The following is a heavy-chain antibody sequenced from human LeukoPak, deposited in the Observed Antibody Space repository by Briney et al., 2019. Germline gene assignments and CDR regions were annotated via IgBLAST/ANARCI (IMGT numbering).Heavy chain of an antibody. CDR1: GYTFTGYY. J-gene: IGHJ6*02. Sequence: AAVKVACKASGYTFTGYYMHWVRQAPGQGLEWMGWINPNSGGTNYAQKFQGRVTMTRDTSISTAYMELSRLRSDDTAVYYCARVDSRGYYYGMDVWGQGTTVTVSS. CDR2: INPNSGGT. CDR3: ARVDSRGYYYGMDV. D-gene: IGHD3-22*01. V-gene: IGHV1-2*02.